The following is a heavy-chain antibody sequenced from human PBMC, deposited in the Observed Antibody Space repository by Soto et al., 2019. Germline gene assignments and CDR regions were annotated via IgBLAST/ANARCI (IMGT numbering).Heavy chain of an antibody. CDR3: ARDRQKGSSSGYNWLDP. CDR2: INAGNGNT. CDR1: GYTFTSYA. J-gene: IGHJ5*02. V-gene: IGHV1-3*01. D-gene: IGHD6-6*01. Sequence: ASVKVSCKASGYTFTSYAMHWVRQAPGQRLEWMGWINAGNGNTKYSQKFQGRVTITRDTSASTAYMELSSLRSEDTAVYYCARDRQKGSSSGYNWLDPWGQGTLVTVSS.